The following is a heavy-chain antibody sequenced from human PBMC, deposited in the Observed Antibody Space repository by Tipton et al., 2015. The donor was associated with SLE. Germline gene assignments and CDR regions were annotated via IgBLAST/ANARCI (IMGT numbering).Heavy chain of an antibody. V-gene: IGHV4-30-4*08. CDR3: ARMDGLETGAHDH. CDR1: GGSITGYDEF. Sequence: GLVKPSETLSLSCSVSGGSITGYDEFWAWIRQSPGKGLEWIGSVDYSGNTHYNPSLRSRITISIDTSKNHFSLRSNSVTAADTAVYYCARMDGLETGAHDHWGQGALVTVSS. J-gene: IGHJ5*02. CDR2: VDYSGNT. D-gene: IGHD3/OR15-3a*01.